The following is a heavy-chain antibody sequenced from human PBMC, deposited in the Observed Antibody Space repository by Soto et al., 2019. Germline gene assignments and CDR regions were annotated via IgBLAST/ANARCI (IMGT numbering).Heavy chain of an antibody. CDR3: ARDKITGLFDY. V-gene: IGHV4-34*01. J-gene: IGHJ4*02. Sequence: ASETLSLTCAVYGGSFSGYSWTWIRQPPGTGLEWIGEINHTGSTNYNPSLKSRVTISVDTSKNQFSLKLTSVTAADTAVYYCARDKITGLFDYWGQGTLVTV. CDR1: GGSFSGYS. CDR2: INHTGST. D-gene: IGHD2-8*02.